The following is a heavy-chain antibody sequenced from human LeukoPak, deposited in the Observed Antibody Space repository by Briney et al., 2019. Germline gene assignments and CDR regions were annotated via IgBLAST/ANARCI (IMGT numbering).Heavy chain of an antibody. CDR3: AKETYSSGWYPYFAY. Sequence: GSLRLSCVASGFTFSSYAMSWVRQAPGKGLEWVSGISGSGGSTYYADSVKGRFTISRDNSKNTLFLQMNSLRAEDTAVYYCAKETYSSGWYPYFAYWGQGTLVTVSS. V-gene: IGHV3-23*01. J-gene: IGHJ4*02. D-gene: IGHD6-19*01. CDR1: GFTFSSYA. CDR2: ISGSGGST.